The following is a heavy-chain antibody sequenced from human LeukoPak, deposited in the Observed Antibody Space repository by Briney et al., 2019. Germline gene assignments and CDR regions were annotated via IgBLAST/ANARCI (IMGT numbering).Heavy chain of an antibody. CDR2: ISGSGVNT. Sequence: PGGSLRLSCAVSGFIFKTYAMSWVRQAPGKGLEWVTGISGSGVNTFYADSVKGRFTISSDDSRNTVSLQMNSLRAEDTAVYYCARNPHGGEYDTSGYNIDYWGQGTLVTVSS. CDR1: GFIFKTYA. CDR3: ARNPHGGEYDTSGYNIDY. D-gene: IGHD3-22*01. J-gene: IGHJ4*02. V-gene: IGHV3-23*01.